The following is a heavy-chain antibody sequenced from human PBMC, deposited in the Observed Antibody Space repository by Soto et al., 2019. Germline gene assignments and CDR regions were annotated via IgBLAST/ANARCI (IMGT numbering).Heavy chain of an antibody. CDR2: IYYSGST. CDR1: GGSISSYY. Sequence: PSETLSLTCTVSGGSISSYYWIWIGQPPGEGLEWIGYIYYSGSTNYNPSLKSRVTISVDTSKNQFSLKLSSVTAADTAVYYCARATGPTYSSSWYYYYYGMDVWGQGTTVTVSS. V-gene: IGHV4-59*01. J-gene: IGHJ6*02. CDR3: ARATGPTYSSSWYYYYYGMDV. D-gene: IGHD6-13*01.